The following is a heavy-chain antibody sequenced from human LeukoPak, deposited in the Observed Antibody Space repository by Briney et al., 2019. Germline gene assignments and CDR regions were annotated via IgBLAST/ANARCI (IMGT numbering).Heavy chain of an antibody. CDR3: ARGLDTAMARGSLYYYYMDV. Sequence: GASVKVSCKASGYTFTSYDINWVRQATGQGLEWMGWMNPNSGNTGYAQKFQGRVTITRNTSISTAYMELSSLRSEDTAVYYCARGLDTAMARGSLYYYYMDVWGKGTTVTVSS. D-gene: IGHD5-18*01. CDR1: GYTFTSYD. V-gene: IGHV1-8*03. CDR2: MNPNSGNT. J-gene: IGHJ6*03.